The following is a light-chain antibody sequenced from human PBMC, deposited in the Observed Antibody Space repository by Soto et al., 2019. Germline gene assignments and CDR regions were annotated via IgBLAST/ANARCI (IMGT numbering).Light chain of an antibody. CDR3: QSYDSSLSGSV. CDR1: SSNIGAGYD. CDR2: GNS. Sequence: QSVLTQPPSVSWAPGQRVTIPCTGSSSNIGAGYDVHWYQQLPGTAPKLLIYGNSNRPSGVPDRFSGSKSATSASLAITGLQAEDEADYYCQSYDSSLSGSVFGGGTKLTVL. J-gene: IGLJ2*01. V-gene: IGLV1-40*01.